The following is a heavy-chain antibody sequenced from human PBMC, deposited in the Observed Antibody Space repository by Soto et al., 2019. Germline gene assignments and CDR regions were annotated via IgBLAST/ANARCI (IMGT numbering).Heavy chain of an antibody. CDR3: ARHYYYDSSGYYINWFDP. Sequence: SETLSLTCTVSGGSISSSTYYWGWIRQPPGKGLEWIGSIYYSGSTYYNTSLKSRVTISVDTSKNQFSLKLSSVTAADTAVYYCARHYYYDSSGYYINWFDPWGQGTLVTVSS. D-gene: IGHD3-22*01. V-gene: IGHV4-39*01. CDR1: GGSISSSTYY. J-gene: IGHJ5*02. CDR2: IYYSGST.